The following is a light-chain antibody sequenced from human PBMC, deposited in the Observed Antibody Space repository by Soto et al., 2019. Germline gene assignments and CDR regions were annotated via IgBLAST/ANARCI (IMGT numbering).Light chain of an antibody. V-gene: IGKV3-20*01. CDR1: QSVSSSY. CDR3: QQYGISPWS. J-gene: IGKJ1*01. Sequence: EIVLTQSPGTLSLSPGERATLSCRASQSVSSSYLAWYQQKPGQAPRLLIYGASSRATCIPDGFSGSGSGTDFTLTISTLEPEDLAWYSCQQYGISPWSFGQGTQVQI. CDR2: GAS.